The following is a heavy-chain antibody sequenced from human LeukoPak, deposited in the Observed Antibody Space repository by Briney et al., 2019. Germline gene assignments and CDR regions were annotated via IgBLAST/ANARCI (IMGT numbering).Heavy chain of an antibody. CDR2: ISVSGVST. CDR1: GFTFSSYA. D-gene: IGHD6-19*01. CDR3: AKAVAGPLYFDY. Sequence: GGSLRLSWAASGFTFSSYAMIWVGQAPGKGLDWVSAISVSGVSTYYADSVKGRFTFSRDSSTITTYLQMNSLRAEDTAVYYCAKAVAGPLYFDYWGQGTLATVPS. V-gene: IGHV3-23*01. J-gene: IGHJ4*02.